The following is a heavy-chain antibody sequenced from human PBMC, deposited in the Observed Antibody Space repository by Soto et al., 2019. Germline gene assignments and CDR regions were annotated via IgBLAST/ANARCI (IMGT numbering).Heavy chain of an antibody. V-gene: IGHV1-46*01. D-gene: IGHD2-15*01. CDR1: GYSFTSYS. CDR2: ISPREGST. CDR3: AVGFCGSRCYYLAY. J-gene: IGHJ4*02. Sequence: GASVKVSCKASGYSFTSYSIHWVRQAPGQELEWMGIISPREGSTNYAQKFQGRVTMTSDTSTSTVFMDLSSLRSEDTAVYYCAVGFCGSRCYYLAYWGQGAPVTVSS.